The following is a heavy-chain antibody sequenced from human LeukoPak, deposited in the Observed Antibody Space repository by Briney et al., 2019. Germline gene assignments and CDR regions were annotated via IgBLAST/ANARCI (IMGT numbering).Heavy chain of an antibody. V-gene: IGHV4-34*01. Sequence: PSETLSLTRAVYGGSFSGYYWSWIRQPPGKGLEWSGEIKHIGNTNYNPSLKSRVTISVDTSKNQFSQQLSSVTAADTAVYYCARGDVVVVAATPGGAFVIWGQGTMVTVSS. CDR1: GGSFSGYY. CDR2: IKHIGNT. J-gene: IGHJ3*02. CDR3: ARGDVVVVAATPGGAFVI. D-gene: IGHD2-15*01.